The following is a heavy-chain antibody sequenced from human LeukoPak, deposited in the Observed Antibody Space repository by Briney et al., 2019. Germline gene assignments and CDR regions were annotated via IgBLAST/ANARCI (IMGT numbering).Heavy chain of an antibody. Sequence: GGSLRLSCAASGFTFSSYSMNWVRQAPGKGLEWVSSISSSSSYIYYADSVKGRFTISRDNVKNSLYLQMNSLRAEDTAVYYCATISSGWLFDYWGQGTLVTVSS. CDR3: ATISSGWLFDY. V-gene: IGHV3-21*01. J-gene: IGHJ4*02. CDR1: GFTFSSYS. CDR2: ISSSSSYI. D-gene: IGHD6-19*01.